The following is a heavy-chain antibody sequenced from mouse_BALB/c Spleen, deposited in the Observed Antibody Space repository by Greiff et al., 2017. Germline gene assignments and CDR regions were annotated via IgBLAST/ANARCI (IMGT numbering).Heavy chain of an antibody. CDR1: GFTFSSYG. V-gene: IGHV5-6-3*01. CDR3: AREMAGYYYAMDY. D-gene: IGHD2-2*01. CDR2: INSNGGST. Sequence: EVQRVESGGGLVQPGGSLKLSCAASGFTFSSYGMSWVRQTPDKRLELVATINSNGGSTYYPDSVKGRFTISRDNAKNTLYLQMSSLKSEDTAMYYCAREMAGYYYAMDYWGQGTSVTVSS. J-gene: IGHJ4*01.